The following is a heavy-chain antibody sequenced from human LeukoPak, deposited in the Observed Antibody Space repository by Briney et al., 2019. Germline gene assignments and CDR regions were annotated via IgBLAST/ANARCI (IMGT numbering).Heavy chain of an antibody. J-gene: IGHJ4*02. CDR1: GYTFTSYG. V-gene: IGHV1-18*01. Sequence: ASVKVSCKASGYTFTSYGISWVRQAPGQGLEWMGWISAYNGNTNYAQKLQGRVTMSTYTSTSTAYMELRSLRSDDTAVYYCARDLNLLYGYSSGWGDFDYWGQGTLVTVSS. CDR3: ARDLNLLYGYSSGWGDFDY. D-gene: IGHD6-19*01. CDR2: ISAYNGNT.